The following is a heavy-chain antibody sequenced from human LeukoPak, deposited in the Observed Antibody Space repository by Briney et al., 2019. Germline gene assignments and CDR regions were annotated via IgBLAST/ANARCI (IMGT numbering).Heavy chain of an antibody. J-gene: IGHJ4*02. D-gene: IGHD6-13*01. V-gene: IGHV1-2*02. CDR3: ARWYSSSCLDY. CDR2: INPNSGGT. Sequence: GASVKVSCKASGYAFTGYYMHWVRQAPGQGLEWMGWINPNSGGTNYAQKFQGRVSMSRDTSISTAYMELSRLRSDDTAVYYCARWYSSSCLDYWGQGTLVTVSS. CDR1: GYAFTGYY.